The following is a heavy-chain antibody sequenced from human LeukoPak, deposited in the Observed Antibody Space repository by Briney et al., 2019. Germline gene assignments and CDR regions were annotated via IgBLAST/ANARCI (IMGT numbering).Heavy chain of an antibody. CDR2: IYPGDSDT. J-gene: IGHJ5*02. CDR3: ARLETVGYCSGGSCYSLPNWFDP. D-gene: IGHD2-15*01. CDR1: GYSFTTYW. Sequence: KDGESLKISCKGSGYSFTTYWSGWVGQMPGKGLEWMGIIYPGDSDTRYSPSFQGQVTISADKSISTAYLQWSSLKAPDTAMYYCARLETVGYCSGGSCYSLPNWFDPWGQGTLVTVSS. V-gene: IGHV5-51*01.